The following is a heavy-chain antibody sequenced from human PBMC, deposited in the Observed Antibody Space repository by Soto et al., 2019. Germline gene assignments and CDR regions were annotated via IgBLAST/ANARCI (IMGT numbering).Heavy chain of an antibody. V-gene: IGHV3-9*01. CDR2: ITWNSGTI. CDR3: AKDHYGSAIDGIDV. Sequence: EVQLVESGGGLVQPGRSLRLSCAASGFTFDDYAMHWVRQTPGKGVEWVSGITWNSGTIGYADSVKGRFTISRDNGKNSRYLQMNSLRPEDTALYYCAKDHYGSAIDGIDVWGQGTTVTVSS. D-gene: IGHD3-10*01. CDR1: GFTFDDYA. J-gene: IGHJ6*01.